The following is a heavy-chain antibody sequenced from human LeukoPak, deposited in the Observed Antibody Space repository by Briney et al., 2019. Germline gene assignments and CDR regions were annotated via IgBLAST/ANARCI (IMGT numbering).Heavy chain of an antibody. Sequence: ASVKVSCKVSGYTFTGCYIHWVRRAPGQGLEWMGWINPNSGGTSFAQSFQGRVTMTRDTSISTAFMDLSRLRSDDTAVYYCARKATYASGFFDYWGQGTLVTVSS. CDR3: ARKATYASGFFDY. D-gene: IGHD3-10*01. CDR1: GYTFTGCY. V-gene: IGHV1-2*02. CDR2: INPNSGGT. J-gene: IGHJ4*02.